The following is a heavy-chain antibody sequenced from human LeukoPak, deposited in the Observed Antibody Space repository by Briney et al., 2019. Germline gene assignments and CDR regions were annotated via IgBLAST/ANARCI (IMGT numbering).Heavy chain of an antibody. J-gene: IGHJ4*02. CDR2: ITSDGSST. V-gene: IGHV3-74*01. Sequence: GGSLRLSCAASGFTFSSYWMHWVRQAPGKGLVCVSRITSDGSSTSYADSVRGRFTISRDNAKNTVYLRMNGLRAEDTAVYYCASQYDSSGYSDYWGQGTLVTVSS. D-gene: IGHD3-22*01. CDR1: GFTFSSYW. CDR3: ASQYDSSGYSDY.